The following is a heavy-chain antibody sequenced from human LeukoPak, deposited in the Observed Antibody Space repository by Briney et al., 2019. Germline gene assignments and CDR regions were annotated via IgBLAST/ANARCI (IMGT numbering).Heavy chain of an antibody. CDR3: ARVDGDGYNIPDY. CDR2: IYYSGST. V-gene: IGHV4-59*12. CDR1: GGSTSSYY. Sequence: PSETLSLTCTVSGGSTSSYYWSWIRQPPGKGLEWIGYIYYSGSTNYNPSLKSRLTISIDTSKNQFSLKLSSVTAADTAVYYCARVDGDGYNIPDYWGQGTLVTVSS. J-gene: IGHJ4*02. D-gene: IGHD5-24*01.